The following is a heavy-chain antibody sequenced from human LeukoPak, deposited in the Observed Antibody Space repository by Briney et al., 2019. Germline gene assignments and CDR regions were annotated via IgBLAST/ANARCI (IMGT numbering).Heavy chain of an antibody. V-gene: IGHV3-30*18. CDR2: ISYDGSNK. CDR1: GFTFSSYG. Sequence: GGSLRLSCAASGFTFSSYGMHWVRQAPGKGLEWVAVISYDGSNKYYADSVKGRFTISRDNSKNTLYLQMNSLRAEDTAVYYCAKDRYSGSYLELFDYWGQGTLVTVSS. CDR3: AKDRYSGSYLELFDY. D-gene: IGHD1-26*01. J-gene: IGHJ4*02.